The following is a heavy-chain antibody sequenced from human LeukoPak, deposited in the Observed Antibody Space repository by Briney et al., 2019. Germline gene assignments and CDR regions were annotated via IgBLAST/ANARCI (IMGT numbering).Heavy chain of an antibody. CDR1: GYSFTSYW. CDR2: IYPGDSDT. CDR3: ARRVLVQDIVATSYDY. J-gene: IGHJ4*02. Sequence: GESLKISCKGSGYSFTSYWIGWVRQMPGKGLEWMGIIYPGDSDTRYSPSFQGQVAISADKSISTAYLQWSSLKASDTAMYYCARRVLVQDIVATSYDYWGQGTLVTVSS. D-gene: IGHD5-12*01. V-gene: IGHV5-51*01.